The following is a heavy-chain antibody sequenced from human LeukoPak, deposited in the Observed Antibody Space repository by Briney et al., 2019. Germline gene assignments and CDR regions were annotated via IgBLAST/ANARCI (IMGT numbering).Heavy chain of an antibody. J-gene: IGHJ6*03. CDR1: GFTFSSYS. CDR3: ASPYSSSAHYYMDV. V-gene: IGHV3-21*01. D-gene: IGHD6-6*01. CDR2: VSSTSSFI. Sequence: AGGSLRLSCAASGFTFSSYSINWVRQAPGKGLEWVSCVSSTSSFIYYADSVKGRFTISRDNAKNSLYLQMNSLRAEDTAVYYCASPYSSSAHYYMDVWGKGTTVTVSS.